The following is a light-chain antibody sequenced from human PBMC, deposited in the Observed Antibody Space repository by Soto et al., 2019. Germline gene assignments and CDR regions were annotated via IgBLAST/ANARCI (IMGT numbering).Light chain of an antibody. V-gene: IGLV2-14*01. CDR1: SSDVGGYNY. CDR2: EVS. J-gene: IGLJ3*02. Sequence: QSALTQPASVSGSPGQSITISCTGSSSDVGGYNYVSWYQQHPGKAPKVMIYEVSNRPSGVSYRFSGSKSGNTASLTISGLQAEDEADYYCSSSTGSSTLVFGGGTKLTVL. CDR3: SSSTGSSTLV.